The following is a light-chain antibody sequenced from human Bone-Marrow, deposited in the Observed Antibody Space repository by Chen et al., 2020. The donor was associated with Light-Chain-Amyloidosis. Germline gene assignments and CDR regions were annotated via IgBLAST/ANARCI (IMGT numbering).Light chain of an antibody. CDR3: QAADSSGTYEVI. Sequence: SYELTQPPSVSVSPGQTARITCSGDDLPTKYAYWYQQKPGQAPVLVIHRDTERPSGISERFSGSSSGTTDTLTIRGGQGEDEADYHCQAADSSGTYEVIFGGGTKLTVL. J-gene: IGLJ2*01. V-gene: IGLV3-25*03. CDR2: RDT. CDR1: DLPTKY.